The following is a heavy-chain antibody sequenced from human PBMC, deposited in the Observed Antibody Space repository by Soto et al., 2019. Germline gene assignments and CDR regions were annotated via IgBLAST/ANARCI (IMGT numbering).Heavy chain of an antibody. V-gene: IGHV4-34*01. CDR3: ARFIDSSAYSFDP. CDR2: INHSGST. D-gene: IGHD3-22*01. CDR1: GGSFSGYY. J-gene: IGHJ5*02. Sequence: PSETLSLTCAVSGGSFSGYYWSWIRQPPGKGLEWIGEINHSGSTNYNPSLNSRVTMSVDTSKNQFSLWLNSVTAADTAVYYCARFIDSSAYSFDPWGQGSLVTVSS.